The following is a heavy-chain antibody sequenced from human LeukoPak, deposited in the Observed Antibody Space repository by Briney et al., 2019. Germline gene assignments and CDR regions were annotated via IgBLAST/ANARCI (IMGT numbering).Heavy chain of an antibody. Sequence: GGSLRLSCAASGFTFSSYGMSWVPQAPGKGLEWVANIKQDGSEKYYVDSVKGRFTISRDNAKNSLYLQMNSLRAEDTAVYYCARDHWAGDIWGQGTMVTVSS. D-gene: IGHD7-27*01. CDR2: IKQDGSEK. CDR1: GFTFSSYG. CDR3: ARDHWAGDI. V-gene: IGHV3-7*03. J-gene: IGHJ3*02.